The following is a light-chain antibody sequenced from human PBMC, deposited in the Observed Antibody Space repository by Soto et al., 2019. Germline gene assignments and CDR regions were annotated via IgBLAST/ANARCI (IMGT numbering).Light chain of an antibody. CDR1: SSDVGSYNR. Sequence: SALTQPPSVSGSPGQSVTISCTGTSSDVGSYNRVSWYQQPPGTAPKLMIYEVSNRPSGVPDRFSGSKSGNTASLTISGLQAEDEADYYCSSYTSSSTEVFGTGTKLTVL. CDR2: EVS. J-gene: IGLJ1*01. CDR3: SSYTSSSTEV. V-gene: IGLV2-18*02.